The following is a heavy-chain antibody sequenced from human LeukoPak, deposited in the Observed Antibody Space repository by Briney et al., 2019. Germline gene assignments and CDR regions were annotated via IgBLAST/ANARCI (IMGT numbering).Heavy chain of an antibody. J-gene: IGHJ4*02. Sequence: AASVKVSCKASGYTFTSYGISWVRQAPGQGLEWMGWISAYNGNTNYAQKLQGRVTMTTDTSTSTAYMELRGLRSDDTAVYYCARVRVAVAEYYFDYWGQGTLVTVSS. D-gene: IGHD6-19*01. V-gene: IGHV1-18*01. CDR1: GYTFTSYG. CDR3: ARVRVAVAEYYFDY. CDR2: ISAYNGNT.